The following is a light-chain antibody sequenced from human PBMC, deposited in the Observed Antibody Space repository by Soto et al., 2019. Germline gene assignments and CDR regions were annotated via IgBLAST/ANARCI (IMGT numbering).Light chain of an antibody. J-gene: IGLJ2*01. V-gene: IGLV2-14*01. CDR2: EVS. CDR1: SSDVGAYNY. Sequence: QSALTQPASVSGSPGQSITISCTGTSSDVGAYNYVSWYQQLPGKAPKRIIYEVSYRPSGVSNRFSGSKSGNTASLTISGLQAEDEADYYCTSYTSSSTLDVFGGGTQLTVL. CDR3: TSYTSSSTLDV.